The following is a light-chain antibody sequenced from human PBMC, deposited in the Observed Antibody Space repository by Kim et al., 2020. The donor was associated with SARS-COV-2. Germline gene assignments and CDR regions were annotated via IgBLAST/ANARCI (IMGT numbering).Light chain of an antibody. CDR1: QSVSNRY. V-gene: IGKV3-20*01. CDR2: GAS. Sequence: EIVLTQSPGTLSLSPGERASLSCRASQSVSNRYLAWYQQKHGQAPTLLIYGASNRATGTPDRFSGSGSGIDFTLTISRLEPEDFAVYYCQQYDTSPLTFGGGTKVDIK. J-gene: IGKJ4*01. CDR3: QQYDTSPLT.